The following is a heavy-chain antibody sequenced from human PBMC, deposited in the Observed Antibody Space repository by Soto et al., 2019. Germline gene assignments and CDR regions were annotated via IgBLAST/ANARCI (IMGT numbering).Heavy chain of an antibody. J-gene: IGHJ6*02. V-gene: IGHV3-21*01. Sequence: LRLSCAASGFTFSSYSMNWVRQAPGKGLEWVSSISSSSSYIYYADSVKGRFTISRDNAKNSLYLQMNSLRAEDTAVYYCARDHVSSTSSHYYYYGMDVWGQGTTVTVSS. CDR3: ARDHVSSTSSHYYYYGMDV. CDR2: ISSSSSYI. D-gene: IGHD2-2*01. CDR1: GFTFSSYS.